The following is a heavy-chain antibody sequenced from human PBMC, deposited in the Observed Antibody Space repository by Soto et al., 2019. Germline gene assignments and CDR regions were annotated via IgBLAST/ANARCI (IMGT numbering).Heavy chain of an antibody. Sequence: QVQLVESGGGVVQPGRSLRLSCAASGFTFSSYGMHWVRQAPGKGLEWVAVISYDGSNKYYADSVKGRFTISRDNSKNPLYLQMNSLRAEDTAVYYCAKVIYGDLYYFDYWGQGTLVTVSS. V-gene: IGHV3-30*18. CDR2: ISYDGSNK. J-gene: IGHJ4*02. CDR1: GFTFSSYG. CDR3: AKVIYGDLYYFDY. D-gene: IGHD4-17*01.